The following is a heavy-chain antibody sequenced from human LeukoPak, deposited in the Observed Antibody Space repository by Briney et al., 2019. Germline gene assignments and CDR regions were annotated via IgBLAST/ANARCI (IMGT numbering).Heavy chain of an antibody. D-gene: IGHD4-17*01. CDR2: ISGYNGNT. Sequence: ASVKVSCKASGYTFGSYYISWVRQAPGQGLEWMGWISGYNGNTNYAQRFQDRITMTVDKSTTTVYMELNSLRSDDTAVYYCARGGGGYGDYVRVYYYYGMDVWGQGTTVTVSS. CDR1: GYTFGSYY. J-gene: IGHJ6*02. V-gene: IGHV1-18*01. CDR3: ARGGGGYGDYVRVYYYYGMDV.